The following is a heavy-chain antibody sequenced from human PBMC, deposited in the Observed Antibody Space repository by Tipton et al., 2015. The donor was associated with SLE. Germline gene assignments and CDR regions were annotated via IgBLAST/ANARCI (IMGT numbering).Heavy chain of an antibody. J-gene: IGHJ2*01. V-gene: IGHV4-61*09. Sequence: LRLSCTVSGGSISSGSYYWSWIRQPAGKGLEWIGHIYTSGSTNYNPSLKSRVTISVDTSKNQFSLKLSSVTAADTAVYYCASGAGDWYFDLWGRGTLVTVST. CDR3: ASGAGDWYFDL. D-gene: IGHD3-10*01. CDR2: IYTSGST. CDR1: GGSISSGSYY.